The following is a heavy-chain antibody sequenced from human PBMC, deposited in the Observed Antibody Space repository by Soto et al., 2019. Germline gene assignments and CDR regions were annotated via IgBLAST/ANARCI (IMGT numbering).Heavy chain of an antibody. V-gene: IGHV3-30*18. CDR2: ISYDGSNK. J-gene: IGHJ4*02. CDR3: AKVAQPGVDY. CDR1: GFTFSSYG. Sequence: QVQLVESGGGVVQPGRSLRLSCAASGFTFSSYGMHWVRQAPGKGLEWVAVISYDGSNKYYADSVKGRFTISRDNSKNTLYLQMNSLRAEDTDVYYCAKVAQPGVDYWGQGTLVTVSS.